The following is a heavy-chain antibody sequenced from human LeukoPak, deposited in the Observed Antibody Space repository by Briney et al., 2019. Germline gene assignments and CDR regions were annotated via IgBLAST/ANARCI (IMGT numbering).Heavy chain of an antibody. CDR2: IKQDGSEK. CDR1: GFTFSSYW. Sequence: GGSLRLSCAASGFTFSSYWMSWVRQAPGKGLEWVANIKQDGSEKYYVDSVKGRFTISRDNAKNSLYLQMNSLRAEDTAVYYCARDRVTLVRGEENYYYGMDVWGRGTTVTVSS. V-gene: IGHV3-7*01. J-gene: IGHJ6*02. CDR3: ARDRVTLVRGEENYYYGMDV. D-gene: IGHD3-10*01.